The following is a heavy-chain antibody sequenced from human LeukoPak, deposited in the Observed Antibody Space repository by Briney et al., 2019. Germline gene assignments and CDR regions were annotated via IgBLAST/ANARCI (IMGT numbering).Heavy chain of an antibody. CDR2: IYTSGST. J-gene: IGHJ3*02. CDR3: ATAKGYCSGGSCYATWDAFDI. D-gene: IGHD2-15*01. V-gene: IGHV4-4*07. Sequence: SETLSLTCTVSGGSISSYYWSWIRRPAGKGLEWIGRIYTSGSTNYNPSLKSRVTMSVDTSKNQFSLKLSSVTAADTAVYYCATAKGYCSGGSCYATWDAFDIWGQGTMVTVSS. CDR1: GGSISSYY.